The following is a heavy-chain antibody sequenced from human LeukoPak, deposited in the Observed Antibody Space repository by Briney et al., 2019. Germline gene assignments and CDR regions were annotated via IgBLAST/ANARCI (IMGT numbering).Heavy chain of an antibody. CDR2: IKDDGSQK. D-gene: IGHD2-15*01. V-gene: IGHV3-7*01. Sequence: GGSLRLSCEASRFTFSSDWMSWVRQAPGKGLEWVANIKDDGSQKNYIDSVKGRFTISRDHAQPSLFLQMNSLSSEDTAVYYCARRNRGTWWPFAPWGQGPLVTVSS. CDR3: ARRNRGTWWPFAP. CDR1: RFTFSSDW. J-gene: IGHJ5*02.